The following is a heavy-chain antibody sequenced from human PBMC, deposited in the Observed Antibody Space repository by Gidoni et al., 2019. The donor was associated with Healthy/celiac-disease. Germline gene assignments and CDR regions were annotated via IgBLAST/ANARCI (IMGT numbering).Heavy chain of an antibody. V-gene: IGHV4-59*01. CDR1: GGSISSYY. J-gene: IGHJ3*02. D-gene: IGHD1-26*01. Sequence: QVQLQESGPGRVKPSETLSLTCTVSGGSISSYYWSWIRQPPGKGLEWIGDIYYSGSTNYTPSLKSRVTISVATSKNQFSLKLSSVTAADTAVYYCARGVRSLSPADAFDIWGQGTMVTVSS. CDR3: ARGVRSLSPADAFDI. CDR2: IYYSGST.